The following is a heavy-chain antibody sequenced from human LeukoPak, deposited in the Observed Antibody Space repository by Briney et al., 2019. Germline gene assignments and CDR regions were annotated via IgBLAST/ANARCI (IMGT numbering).Heavy chain of an antibody. D-gene: IGHD3-10*01. J-gene: IGHJ4*02. CDR1: GYTFTSYG. V-gene: IGHV1-18*04. CDR2: ISAYNGNT. Sequence: ASVNVSCKASGYTFTSYGISWVRQAPGQGLEWMGWISAYNGNTNYAQKLQGRVTMTTDTSTSTAYMELRSLRSDDTAVYYCARDFGDYYGSGSYYMADYWGQGTLVTVSS. CDR3: ARDFGDYYGSGSYYMADY.